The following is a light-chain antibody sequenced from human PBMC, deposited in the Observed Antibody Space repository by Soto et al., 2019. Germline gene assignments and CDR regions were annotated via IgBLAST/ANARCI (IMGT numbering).Light chain of an antibody. CDR1: QSISSY. Sequence: DIQMTQSPSSLSASVGDRVTITCRASQSISSYLNWYQQKQGKAPKLLIYAASSLQSVVPSRITGSGSWTDFTLTISSLQPEDFATYYCQQSYRTPGTFSQGTKLEIK. CDR2: AAS. J-gene: IGKJ2*01. V-gene: IGKV1-39*01. CDR3: QQSYRTPGT.